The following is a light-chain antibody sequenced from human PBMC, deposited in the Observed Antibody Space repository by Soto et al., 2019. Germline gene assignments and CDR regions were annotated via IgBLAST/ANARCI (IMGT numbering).Light chain of an antibody. Sequence: EIVMTQSPATLSVSPGDRATLSCMASQSVGNDLAWYQQKPGQAPRLLIYDASTRATGIPARFSGSGSGTEFTLTISSLLSEDFAVYSCQKYNNWPLNCGGGTKGDIK. CDR2: DAS. V-gene: IGKV3D-15*01. CDR1: QSVGND. CDR3: QKYNNWPLN. J-gene: IGKJ4*01.